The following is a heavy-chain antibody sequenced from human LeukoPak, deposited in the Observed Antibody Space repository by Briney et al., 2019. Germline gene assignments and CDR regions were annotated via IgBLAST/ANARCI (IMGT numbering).Heavy chain of an antibody. J-gene: IGHJ4*02. V-gene: IGHV3-21*01. CDR3: AVDIVVVVAATQVREYFDY. CDR1: GFTFSSYS. Sequence: GGSLRLSCAASGFTFSSYSMKWVRQPPGKGLEGVSSISNSSSYIYYADSVKGRLTISRDNAKNSRYLQMDSLRAEDTAVYYCAVDIVVVVAATQVREYFDYWGQGTLVTVSS. CDR2: ISNSSSYI. D-gene: IGHD2-15*01.